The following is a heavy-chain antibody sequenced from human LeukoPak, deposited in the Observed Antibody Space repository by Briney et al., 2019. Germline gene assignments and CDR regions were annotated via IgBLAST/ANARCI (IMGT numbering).Heavy chain of an antibody. J-gene: IGHJ3*02. CDR2: MNLNSGDT. CDR1: GYTFSSHD. Sequence: TSVKVSCKASGYTFSSHDIYWVRQAPGQGLEWMGWMNLNSGDTYYAQNFQGRFSITSDTSKSTTYMDLASLAPEDTAVYYCAKSNGYGLIDIWGQGTMVTVSS. CDR3: AKSNGYGLIDI. D-gene: IGHD3-22*01. V-gene: IGHV1-8*01.